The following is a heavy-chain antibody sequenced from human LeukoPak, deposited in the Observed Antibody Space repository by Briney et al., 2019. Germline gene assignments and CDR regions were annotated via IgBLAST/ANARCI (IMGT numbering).Heavy chain of an antibody. CDR1: GGTFSSYA. CDR2: IIPIFGTA. Sequence: ASVKVSCKASGGTFSSYAISWVRQAPGQGLEWKGRIIPIFGTANYAQKFQGRVTITTDESTSTAYMELSSLRSEDTAVYYCARVRDYGDYGSLDYWGQGTLVTVSS. V-gene: IGHV1-69*05. J-gene: IGHJ4*02. CDR3: ARVRDYGDYGSLDY. D-gene: IGHD4-17*01.